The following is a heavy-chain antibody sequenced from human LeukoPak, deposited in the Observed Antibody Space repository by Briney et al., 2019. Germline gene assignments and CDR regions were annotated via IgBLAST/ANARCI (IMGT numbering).Heavy chain of an antibody. CDR3: ARHSGFASLDY. CDR2: IYYSGST. CDR1: GVSISSYY. V-gene: IGHV4-59*08. D-gene: IGHD3-10*01. J-gene: IGHJ4*02. Sequence: SETLSLTCTVSGVSISSYYWSWIRQPPGKGLEWIGYIYYSGSTNYNPSLKSRVTISVDTSKNQFSLKLSSVTAADTAVYYCARHSGFASLDYWGQGTLVTVSS.